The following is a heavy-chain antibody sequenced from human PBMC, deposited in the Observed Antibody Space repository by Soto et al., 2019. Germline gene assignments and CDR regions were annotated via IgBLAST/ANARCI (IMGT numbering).Heavy chain of an antibody. Sequence: PSETLSLTCTFSGCSVISVSYYWTCIRQPPGKGLEWIGYIYYTGSASYNPSLNSRVTISVDKSKNQFSLRLSSVTAADTAVYYCARLQFYDFWSGYELNDYWGQGTLVTVSS. CDR3: ARLQFYDFWSGYELNDY. J-gene: IGHJ4*02. V-gene: IGHV4-61*01. CDR2: IYYTGSA. CDR1: GCSVISVSYY. D-gene: IGHD3-3*01.